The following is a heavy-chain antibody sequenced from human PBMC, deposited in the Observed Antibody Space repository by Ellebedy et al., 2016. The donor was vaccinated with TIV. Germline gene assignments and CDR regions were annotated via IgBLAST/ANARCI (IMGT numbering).Heavy chain of an antibody. J-gene: IGHJ4*02. CDR2: ISKNGNDR. D-gene: IGHD6-19*01. V-gene: IGHV3-30*03. CDR3: AVGFSSGY. CDR1: GFTFSSKG. Sequence: GESLKISCVGSGFTFSSKGLHWVRQAPGKGLEWVAVISKNGNDRTYADSVKGRFTISRDNAKNSLYLQMNSLRDEDTAVYYCAVGFSSGYWGQGTLVTVSS.